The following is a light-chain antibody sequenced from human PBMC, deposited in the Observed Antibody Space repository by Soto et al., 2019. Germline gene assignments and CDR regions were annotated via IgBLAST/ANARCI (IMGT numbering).Light chain of an antibody. CDR1: QSVSYY. CDR2: DAS. CDR3: RQCSTWPSEYT. V-gene: IGKV3-11*01. J-gene: IGKJ3*01. Sequence: EIVLTQSPATMSLSPGERAILSCRASQSVSYYLAWYQQKPGQAPRLLIYDASNRATGILARFSGSGSGTDFTLAISILEPEDFAVYYCRQCSTWPSEYTFGPGNTGDIK.